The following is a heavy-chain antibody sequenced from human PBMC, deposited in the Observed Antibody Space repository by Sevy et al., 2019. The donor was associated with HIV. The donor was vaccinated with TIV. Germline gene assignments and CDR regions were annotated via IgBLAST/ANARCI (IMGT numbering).Heavy chain of an antibody. V-gene: IGHV1-18*01. CDR3: AREGWNELYGMGV. Sequence: ASVKVSCKASGYTFTSYGISWVRQAPGQGLEWMGWISAYNGKGNYAQKFQGRVTMTTDTSTSTAYMELRSLRSDDTAVYYCAREGWNELYGMGVWGQGTTVTVSS. J-gene: IGHJ6*02. D-gene: IGHD1-1*01. CDR2: ISAYNGKG. CDR1: GYTFTSYG.